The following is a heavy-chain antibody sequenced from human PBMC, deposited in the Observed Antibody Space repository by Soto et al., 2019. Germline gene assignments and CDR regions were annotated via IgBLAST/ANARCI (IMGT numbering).Heavy chain of an antibody. CDR3: AREVLVGIAVAGLYYFDY. Sequence: SETLSLSCAVYGGSFSGYYWSWIRQPPGKGLEWIGEINHSGSTNYNPSLKSRVTISVDTSKNQFSLKLSSVTAADTAVYYCAREVLVGIAVAGLYYFDYWGQGTLVTVSS. J-gene: IGHJ4*02. CDR1: GGSFSGYY. CDR2: INHSGST. D-gene: IGHD6-19*01. V-gene: IGHV4-34*01.